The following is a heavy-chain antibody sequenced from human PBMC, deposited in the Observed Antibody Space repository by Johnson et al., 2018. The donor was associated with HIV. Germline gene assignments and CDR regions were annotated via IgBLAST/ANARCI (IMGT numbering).Heavy chain of an antibody. CDR3: AKDMDRYYDFDAFDI. J-gene: IGHJ3*02. CDR2: ISWNSGSI. Sequence: EVQLVESGGGLVQPGGSLRLSCAVSGFTFDDYAIHWVRQAPGKGLEWVSGISWNSGSIGYADSVKGRFTISRDNAKNSLYLQMNSLRAEDTALYYCAKDMDRYYDFDAFDIWGQGTMVTVSS. D-gene: IGHD3-3*01. V-gene: IGHV3-9*01. CDR1: GFTFDDYA.